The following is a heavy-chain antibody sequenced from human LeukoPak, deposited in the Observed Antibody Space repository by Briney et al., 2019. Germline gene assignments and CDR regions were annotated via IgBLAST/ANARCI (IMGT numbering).Heavy chain of an antibody. V-gene: IGHV3-23*01. Sequence: GGSLRLSCAASGFTFSSYAMSWVRQAPGKGLEWVSAISGSGGSTYYADSVKGRFTISRDNAKNSLYLQMNSLRAEDTAVYYXXXXXXXXYVGDGYYFDYWGQGTLVTVSS. CDR3: XXXXXXXYVGDGYYFDY. CDR1: GFTFSSYA. D-gene: IGHD2-21*02. J-gene: IGHJ4*02. CDR2: ISGSGGST.